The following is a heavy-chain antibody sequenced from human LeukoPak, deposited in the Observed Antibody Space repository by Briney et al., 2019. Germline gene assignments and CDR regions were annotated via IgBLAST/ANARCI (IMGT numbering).Heavy chain of an antibody. D-gene: IGHD2-15*01. Sequence: SVKVSRKASGGTFSSYAISWVRQAPGQGLEWMGGIIPVFGTANYAQKFQGRVTITADESTSTAYMELSSLRSEDTAVYYCARDRVVGLGIDNAFDIWGHGTMVTVSS. J-gene: IGHJ3*02. CDR2: IIPVFGTA. V-gene: IGHV1-69*13. CDR1: GGTFSSYA. CDR3: ARDRVVGLGIDNAFDI.